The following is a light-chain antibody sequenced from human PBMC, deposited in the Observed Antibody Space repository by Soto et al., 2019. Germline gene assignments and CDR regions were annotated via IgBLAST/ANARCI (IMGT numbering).Light chain of an antibody. CDR1: QDITNY. CDR3: QQYDTLPLT. V-gene: IGKV1-33*01. CDR2: DSS. J-gene: IGKJ5*01. Sequence: DIQMTQSPSSLSASVGDRVTIICQASQDITNYLNWYQQKPGKAPNHLLHDSSNLATGVPSRFSGSGTGTYFSFTISSLQPEDIATYYCQQYDTLPLTFGQGTRLEIK.